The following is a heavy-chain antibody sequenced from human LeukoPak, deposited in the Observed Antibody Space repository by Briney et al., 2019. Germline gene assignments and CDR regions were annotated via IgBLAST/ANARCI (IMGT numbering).Heavy chain of an antibody. Sequence: GGSLRLSCAASGFTFVKYWLSWVRQAPGRGLEWVANIKHDGSEKYYVDSVRGRFTVSRDNGKNSVFLQMDSLRAEGTAVYFCARDSWRVLDYWGQGTLVTVSS. CDR3: ARDSWRVLDY. D-gene: IGHD3-3*01. V-gene: IGHV3-7*05. J-gene: IGHJ4*02. CDR2: IKHDGSEK. CDR1: GFTFVKYW.